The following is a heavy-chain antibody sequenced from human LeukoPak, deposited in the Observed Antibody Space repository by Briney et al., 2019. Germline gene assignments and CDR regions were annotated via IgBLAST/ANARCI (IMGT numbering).Heavy chain of an antibody. CDR2: IYTSGST. CDR3: AREAYGDYADQTFDY. V-gene: IGHV4-4*07. D-gene: IGHD4-17*01. CDR1: GGSISGYY. Sequence: PSETLSLTCTVSGGSISGYYWSWIRQPAGKGLEWIGRIYTSGSTNYNPSLKSRVTMSVDTSKNQFSLKLTSVTAADTAVYYCAREAYGDYADQTFDYWGQGTLVTVSS. J-gene: IGHJ4*02.